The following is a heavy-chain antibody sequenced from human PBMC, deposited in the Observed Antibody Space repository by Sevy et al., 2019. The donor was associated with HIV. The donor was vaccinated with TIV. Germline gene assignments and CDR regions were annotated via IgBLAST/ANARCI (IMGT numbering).Heavy chain of an antibody. CDR1: GFTVSSIY. Sequence: GSLRLSCAASGFTVSSIYMSWVRQAPGKGLEWVSVIYSGGSTYYADSVKGRFTSSRDNSKNTLYLQMNSLRAEDTAVYYCARFLYSSSWTNYYYGMDVWGQGTTVTVSS. D-gene: IGHD6-13*01. J-gene: IGHJ6*02. V-gene: IGHV3-53*01. CDR3: ARFLYSSSWTNYYYGMDV. CDR2: IYSGGST.